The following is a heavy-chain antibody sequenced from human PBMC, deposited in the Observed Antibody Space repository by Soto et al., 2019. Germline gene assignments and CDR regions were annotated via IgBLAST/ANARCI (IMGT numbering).Heavy chain of an antibody. J-gene: IGHJ6*03. CDR3: AKDTNYNWNYYYYYMDV. CDR1: GFTFSSYG. CDR2: ISYDGSNK. D-gene: IGHD1-20*01. V-gene: IGHV3-30*18. Sequence: GGSLRLSCAASGFTFSSYGMHWVRQAPGKGLEWVAVISYDGSNKYYADSVKGRFTISRDNSKNTLYLQMNSLRAEDTAVYYCAKDTNYNWNYYYYYMDVWGKGTTVTVSS.